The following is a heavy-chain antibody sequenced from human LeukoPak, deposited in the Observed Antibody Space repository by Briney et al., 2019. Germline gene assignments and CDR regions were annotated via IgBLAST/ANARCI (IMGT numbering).Heavy chain of an antibody. J-gene: IGHJ4*02. D-gene: IGHD3-22*01. CDR3: ARGSDSRGYYFDH. CDR1: GGSFTDYF. Sequence: PSETPSLTCAVYGGSFTDYFWSWIRQPPGKGLEWIGEIYHSGSTNYNPSLKSRVTISVDTSKNQFSLKLNSVTAADTAVYYCARGSDSRGYYFDHWGPGTLVTVSS. V-gene: IGHV4-34*01. CDR2: IYHSGST.